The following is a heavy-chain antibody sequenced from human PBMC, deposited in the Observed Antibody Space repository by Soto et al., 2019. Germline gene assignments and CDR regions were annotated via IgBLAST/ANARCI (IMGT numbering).Heavy chain of an antibody. CDR3: AKAIYDTGVDDY. Sequence: QVQVVESGGGVVQPGRSLRLSGVASGFSFKTYGMHWVRQAPGKGLEWVALISGDGHTAYYADSLKGRFTISRDNSKKMVYLQMNSLRPEDTALYYCAKAIYDTGVDDYWGQGTHVIVSS. CDR2: ISGDGHTA. V-gene: IGHV3-30*18. J-gene: IGHJ4*02. D-gene: IGHD7-27*01. CDR1: GFSFKTYG.